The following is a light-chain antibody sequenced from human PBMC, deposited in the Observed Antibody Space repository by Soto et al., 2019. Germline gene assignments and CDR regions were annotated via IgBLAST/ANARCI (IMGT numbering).Light chain of an antibody. V-gene: IGKV1-8*01. J-gene: IGKJ2*01. CDR1: QGISSY. CDR3: QQYYSYPYT. CDR2: GAS. Sequence: AIRMTQSPSSFSASTGDRVTITCRASQGISSYLAWYQQKPGKAPKLLIYGASTLQSGVPSRFSGSGSGTDFTLTISCLQSEDFATYYCQQYYSYPYTFGQGTKVDIK.